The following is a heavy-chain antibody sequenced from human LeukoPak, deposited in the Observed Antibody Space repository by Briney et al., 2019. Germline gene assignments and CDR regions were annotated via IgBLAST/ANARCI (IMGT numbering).Heavy chain of an antibody. Sequence: ASVKVSCKASGYTFTDYYIHLVRQAPGQGLEWMGLINPNNGDTDYAQKFQGRVTMTRDTSISTAYLDLRRLTSDDTAVYYCARGPPNYYGSGSYPDYWGQGTLVTVSS. J-gene: IGHJ4*02. V-gene: IGHV1-2*02. CDR3: ARGPPNYYGSGSYPDY. D-gene: IGHD3-10*01. CDR1: GYTFTDYY. CDR2: INPNNGDT.